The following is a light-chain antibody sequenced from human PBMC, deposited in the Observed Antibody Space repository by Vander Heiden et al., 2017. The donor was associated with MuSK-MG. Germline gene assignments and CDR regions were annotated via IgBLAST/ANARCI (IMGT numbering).Light chain of an antibody. CDR3: QSYDSSLSEWV. CDR2: GNS. Sequence: QSVLTQPPSVSGAPGQRVTISCTGSSSNIGAGYYVHWYQHLPGTAPNLLIYGNSNRPSGVPDRFSGSKSGTSASLAITGLQAEDEADYYCQSYDSSLSEWVFGGGTKLTVL. CDR1: SSNIGAGYY. J-gene: IGLJ3*02. V-gene: IGLV1-40*01.